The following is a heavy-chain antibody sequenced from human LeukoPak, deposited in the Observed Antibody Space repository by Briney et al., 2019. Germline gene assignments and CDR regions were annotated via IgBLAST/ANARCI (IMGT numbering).Heavy chain of an antibody. CDR1: GFTLSEYG. J-gene: IGHJ5*02. V-gene: IGHV3-30*01. CDR2: LSYDGSDR. Sequence: GGSLRLSCAASGFTLSEYGIHWLRQAPGKGLEGVAVLSYDGSDRHYADSVNGRFTISRDISSDTVSLQMNSLRVEDTAVYFCARDRINMMVLVHDSGLDLWGQGTLVTVSS. D-gene: IGHD3-22*01. CDR3: ARDRINMMVLVHDSGLDL.